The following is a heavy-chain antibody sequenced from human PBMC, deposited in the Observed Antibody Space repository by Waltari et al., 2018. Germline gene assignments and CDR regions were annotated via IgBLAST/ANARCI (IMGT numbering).Heavy chain of an antibody. V-gene: IGHV4-39*07. Sequence: QLQLQESRPGLVKPSETLSLTCTVSGGSISSCSYYPGWIRPPPGNGLEWIGSIYYSGSTYYNPSIKSRVTISVDTSKNQFSLKLSSVTAADTAVYYCARGVPYYYDSSGYFVAFDIWGQGTMVTVSS. CDR1: GGSISSCSYY. CDR3: ARGVPYYYDSSGYFVAFDI. CDR2: IYYSGST. J-gene: IGHJ3*02. D-gene: IGHD3-22*01.